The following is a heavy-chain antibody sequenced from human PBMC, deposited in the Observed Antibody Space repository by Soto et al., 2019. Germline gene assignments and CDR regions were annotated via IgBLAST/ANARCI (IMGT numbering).Heavy chain of an antibody. V-gene: IGHV1-46*01. CDR3: ARDSWIVVVPDALRYYNWFDP. Sequence: GAPVNVSCKASGYTFSSYSMQWVRQAPGQGLELMGIINPSGGSTSYAQKFQGRVTMTRDTSTSTVYMELSSLRSEDTAVYYCARDSWIVVVPDALRYYNWFDPWGQGTLVTVSS. J-gene: IGHJ5*02. CDR1: GYTFSSYS. CDR2: INPSGGST. D-gene: IGHD2-2*01.